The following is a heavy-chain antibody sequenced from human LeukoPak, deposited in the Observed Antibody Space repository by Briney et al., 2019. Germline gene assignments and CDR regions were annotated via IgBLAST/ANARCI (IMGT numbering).Heavy chain of an antibody. CDR3: ARGDPNRVTPADYGMDV. D-gene: IGHD1-14*01. CDR2: ISSSSSYI. J-gene: IGHJ6*02. CDR1: GFTFSSYS. Sequence: PGGSLRLSCAASGFTFSSYSMNWVRQAPGKGLEWVSSISSSSSYIYYADSVKGRFTISRDNAKNSLYLQMNSLRAEDTAVYYCARGDPNRVTPADYGMDVWGQGTTVTVSS. V-gene: IGHV3-21*01.